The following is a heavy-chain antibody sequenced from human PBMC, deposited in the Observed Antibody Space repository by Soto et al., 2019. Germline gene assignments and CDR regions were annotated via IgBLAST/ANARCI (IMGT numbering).Heavy chain of an antibody. CDR1: GFTFSSYS. J-gene: IGHJ1*01. CDR3: ARDRVESGYPEYFQH. Sequence: PGGSVRLSCAASGFTFSSYSMNWVRQALGKGLEWVSSISSSSSYIYYADSVKGRFTISRDNSKNTLYLQMNSLRAEDTAVYYCARDRVESGYPEYFQHRGQGTLVTVSS. D-gene: IGHD5-18*01. V-gene: IGHV3-21*04. CDR2: ISSSSSYI.